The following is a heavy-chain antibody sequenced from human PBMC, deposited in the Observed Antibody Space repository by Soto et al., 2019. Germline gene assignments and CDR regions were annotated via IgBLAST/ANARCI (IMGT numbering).Heavy chain of an antibody. J-gene: IGHJ5*02. CDR3: ARVPGIAALSGVWFDP. CDR1: GGSISSYY. Sequence: PSEILSLTCTVSGGSISSYYWSWIRQPPGKGLEWIGYIYYSGSTNYNPSLKSRVTISVDTSKNQFSLKLSSVTAADTAVYYCARVPGIAALSGVWFDPWGQGTLVTVSS. V-gene: IGHV4-59*01. D-gene: IGHD6-6*01. CDR2: IYYSGST.